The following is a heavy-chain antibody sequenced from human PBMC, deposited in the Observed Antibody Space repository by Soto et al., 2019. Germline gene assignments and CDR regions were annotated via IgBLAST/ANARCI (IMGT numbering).Heavy chain of an antibody. Sequence: GASVKVSCKASGGTFSSYTISWVRQAPGQGLEWMGRIIPILGIANYAQKFQGRVTITADKSTSTAYMELSSLRSEDTAVYYCARGWFVAAAGNDAFDIWGQGTMVTVS. D-gene: IGHD6-13*01. J-gene: IGHJ3*02. CDR3: ARGWFVAAAGNDAFDI. CDR2: IIPILGIA. V-gene: IGHV1-69*02. CDR1: GGTFSSYT.